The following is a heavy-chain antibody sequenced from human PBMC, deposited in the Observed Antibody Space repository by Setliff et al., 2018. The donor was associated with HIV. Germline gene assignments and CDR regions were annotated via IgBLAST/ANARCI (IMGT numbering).Heavy chain of an antibody. CDR2: LLYDGSDD. D-gene: IGHD3-9*01. CDR3: AREDVMTGYSFDY. Sequence: GGSLRLSCAASGFTFRSYAMHWVRQAPGKGLEWVAKLLYDGSDDFYSDSVKGRFTISRDNSNNTLFLQMNSLRPEDTAVHYCAREDVMTGYSFDYWGQGTLVTVSS. J-gene: IGHJ4*02. V-gene: IGHV3-30*04. CDR1: GFTFRSYA.